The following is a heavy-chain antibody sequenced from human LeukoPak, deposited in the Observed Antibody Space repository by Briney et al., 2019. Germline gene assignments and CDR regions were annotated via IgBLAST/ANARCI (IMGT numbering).Heavy chain of an antibody. Sequence: GRSLRLSCAASGFTFSSYGMHWVRQAPGKGLEWVAAISYDGSNKYYADSVKGRFTIPRDNSKNTLYLQMNSLRAEDTAVYYCAKVRYASSWYFQHWGQGTLVTVSS. J-gene: IGHJ1*01. CDR1: GFTFSSYG. D-gene: IGHD6-13*01. CDR2: ISYDGSNK. CDR3: AKVRYASSWYFQH. V-gene: IGHV3-30*18.